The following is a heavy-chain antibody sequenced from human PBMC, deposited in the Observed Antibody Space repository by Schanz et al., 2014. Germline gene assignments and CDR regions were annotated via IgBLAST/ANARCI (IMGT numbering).Heavy chain of an antibody. CDR1: GFTFDDYT. J-gene: IGHJ4*02. CDR3: AREYASTWFESNVMAGRIDN. V-gene: IGHV3-43*01. CDR2: VSWDGGST. Sequence: EVQLVESGGVVVQPGGSLRLSCAASGFTFDDYTMHWVRQSPGKGLEWVSLVSWDGGSTYYADSVKGRFTISRDAATDSLFLQMTSLRADDTAVYFCAREYASTWFESNVMAGRIDNWGQGTLVTVSS. D-gene: IGHD2-8*01.